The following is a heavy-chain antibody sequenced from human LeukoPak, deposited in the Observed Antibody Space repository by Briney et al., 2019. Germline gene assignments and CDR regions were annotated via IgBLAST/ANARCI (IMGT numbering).Heavy chain of an antibody. Sequence: GGSLRLSCAASGFTFSNYNMNWVRQAPGKGLEWISYISTSSNTIYYADSVKGRFTISRDNAKNSLYLQMNSLRAEDTAIYYCANYRSAAYCGGDSASCGFWGQGTLVTVAS. J-gene: IGHJ4*02. CDR1: GFTFSNYN. CDR3: ANYRSAAYCGGDSASCGF. CDR2: ISTSSNTI. D-gene: IGHD2-21*02. V-gene: IGHV3-48*01.